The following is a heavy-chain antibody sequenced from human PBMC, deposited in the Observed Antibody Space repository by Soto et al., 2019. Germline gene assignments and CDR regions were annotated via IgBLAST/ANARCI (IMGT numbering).Heavy chain of an antibody. J-gene: IGHJ4*02. D-gene: IGHD6-6*01. V-gene: IGHV3-15*01. Sequence: GGSLRLSCAASGFKFSIYGMHWVRQAPGKGLEWVGRIKSKTDGGTTDYAAPVKGRFTISRDDSKNTLYLQMNSLKTEDTAVYYCTTHSSSAPFDYWGQGTLVTVSS. CDR3: TTHSSSAPFDY. CDR2: IKSKTDGGTT. CDR1: GFKFSIYG.